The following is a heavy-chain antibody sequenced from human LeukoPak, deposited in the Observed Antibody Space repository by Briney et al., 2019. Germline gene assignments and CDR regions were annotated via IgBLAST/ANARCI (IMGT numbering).Heavy chain of an antibody. CDR2: IYPGDSDT. CDR3: ARPSDCGGDCYGAFDI. CDR1: GYSFTSYW. D-gene: IGHD2-21*01. J-gene: IGHJ3*02. V-gene: IGHV5-51*01. Sequence: GEILQISSKGYGYSFTSYWLGRVRQMPGKGLDWMGIIYPGDSDTRYSPAFQGQVTISADKSISTAYLQWSSLKASDTAMYYCARPSDCGGDCYGAFDIWGQGTMVTVSS.